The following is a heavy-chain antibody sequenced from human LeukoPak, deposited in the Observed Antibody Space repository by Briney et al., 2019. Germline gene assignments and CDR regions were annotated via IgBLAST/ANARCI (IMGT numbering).Heavy chain of an antibody. Sequence: SETLSLTCTVSGGSISSYYWSWIRQPAGKGLEWIGRIYTSGSTTYNPSLKSRVMISVDTSKTQFSLKLTSVTAADTAVYYCATSTRSRGPAFDIWGQGIVVTVSS. CDR1: GGSISSYY. D-gene: IGHD2-2*01. CDR2: IYTSGST. CDR3: ATSTRSRGPAFDI. V-gene: IGHV4-4*07. J-gene: IGHJ3*02.